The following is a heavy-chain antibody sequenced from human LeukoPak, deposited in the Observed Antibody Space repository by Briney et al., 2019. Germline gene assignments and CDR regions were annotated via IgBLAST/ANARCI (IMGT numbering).Heavy chain of an antibody. Sequence: GRSLRLSCAASGFTFSTYGMHWVRQAPGKGLEWVALIWYDGSKEYYVDSVKGRFTISRDNSKNTLYLQMNSLRVEDTAVYYCARDRDIGRPGDYWGQGTLVSVSS. CDR1: GFTFSTYG. D-gene: IGHD3-10*01. V-gene: IGHV3-33*01. CDR2: IWYDGSKE. J-gene: IGHJ4*02. CDR3: ARDRDIGRPGDY.